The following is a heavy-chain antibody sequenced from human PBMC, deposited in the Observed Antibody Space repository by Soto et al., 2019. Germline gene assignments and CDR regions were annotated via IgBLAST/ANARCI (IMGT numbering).Heavy chain of an antibody. V-gene: IGHV3-30-3*01. CDR2: ISYDGSNK. D-gene: IGHD3-22*01. J-gene: IGHJ4*02. Sequence: LRLSCAASGFTFSSYAMHWVRQAPGKGLEWVAVISYDGSNKYYADSVKGRFTIYRDNSKNTLYLQMNSLRAEDTAVYYCARGVLTYYYDSSGYLTDYFDYWGQGTLVTVSS. CDR1: GFTFSSYA. CDR3: ARGVLTYYYDSSGYLTDYFDY.